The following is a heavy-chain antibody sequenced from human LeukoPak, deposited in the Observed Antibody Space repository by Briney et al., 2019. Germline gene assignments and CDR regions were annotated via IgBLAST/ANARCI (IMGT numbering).Heavy chain of an antibody. D-gene: IGHD2-15*01. V-gene: IGHV1-18*01. CDR2: ISANNGDT. Sequence: ASVKVSCKASGYTFTRYGISWVRQAPGQGLEWMGWISANNGDTNSAQKFQDRVTMTTDTSTSTAYMELRSLRSDDTAVYYCARDFFHGHCAGLSCFLLDYWGQGFLVTVSS. CDR1: GYTFTRYG. J-gene: IGHJ4*02. CDR3: ARDFFHGHCAGLSCFLLDY.